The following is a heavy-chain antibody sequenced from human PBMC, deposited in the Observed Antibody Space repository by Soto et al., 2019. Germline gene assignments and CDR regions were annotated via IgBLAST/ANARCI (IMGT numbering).Heavy chain of an antibody. CDR2: ISGSGGST. J-gene: IGHJ4*02. CDR1: GFTFSSYA. CDR3: AKEVERWFGLLDAYHYFDY. V-gene: IGHV3-23*01. Sequence: GGSLRLSCAASGFTFSSYAMSWVRQAPGKGLEWVSAISGSGGSTYYADSVKGRFTISRDNSKNTLYLQMNSLRAEDTAVYYCAKEVERWFGLLDAYHYFDYWGQGTLVTVSS. D-gene: IGHD3-10*01.